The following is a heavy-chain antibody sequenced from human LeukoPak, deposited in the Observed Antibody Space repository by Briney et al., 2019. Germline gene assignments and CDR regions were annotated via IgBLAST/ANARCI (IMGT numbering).Heavy chain of an antibody. CDR2: IYDSGST. CDR1: GFSVSSNY. J-gene: IGHJ4*02. V-gene: IGHV3-53*01. D-gene: IGHD6-13*01. CDR3: ARAKGNIAAAGHYFDY. Sequence: PGGSLRLSCAASGFSVSSNYMSWVRQAPGKGLEWVSLIYDSGSTYYADSVKGRFTISRDSSKTTLYLRMNSLRAEDTAVYYCARAKGNIAAAGHYFDYWGQGTLVTVSS.